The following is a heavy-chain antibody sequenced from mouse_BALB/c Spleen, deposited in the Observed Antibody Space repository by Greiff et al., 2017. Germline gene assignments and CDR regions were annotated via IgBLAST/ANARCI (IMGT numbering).Heavy chain of an antibody. Sequence: EVMLVESGPELVKPGASVKISCKTSGYTFTEYTMHWVKQSHGKSLEWIGGINPNNGGTSYNQKFKGKATLTVDKSSSTAYMELRSLTSEDSAVYYCASYYGSSYYFDYWGQGTTLTVSS. V-gene: IGHV1-18*01. CDR1: GYTFTEYT. CDR3: ASYYGSSYYFDY. CDR2: INPNNGGT. J-gene: IGHJ2*01. D-gene: IGHD1-1*01.